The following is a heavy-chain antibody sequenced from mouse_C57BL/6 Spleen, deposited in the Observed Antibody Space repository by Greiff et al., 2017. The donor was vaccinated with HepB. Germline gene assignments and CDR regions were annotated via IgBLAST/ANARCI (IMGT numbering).Heavy chain of an antibody. Sequence: VQLQQSGPGLVQPSQSLSITCTVSGFTLTSYGVHWVRQSPGKGLEWLGEIWSGGSTDYNAAFISRLSISKDNSKSQVFFKMNSLQADDTAIYYCARTGNDYPFAYWGQGTLVTVSA. V-gene: IGHV2-2*01. J-gene: IGHJ3*01. CDR2: IWSGGST. CDR1: GFTLTSYG. D-gene: IGHD2-4*01. CDR3: ARTGNDYPFAY.